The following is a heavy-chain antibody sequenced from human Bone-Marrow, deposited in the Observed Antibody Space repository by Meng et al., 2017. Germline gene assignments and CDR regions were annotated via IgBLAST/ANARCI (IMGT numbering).Heavy chain of an antibody. CDR2: IDQDGDT. J-gene: IGHJ4*02. D-gene: IGHD3-3*01. V-gene: IGHV4-4*02. Sequence: PVSGLGLGKPAGALSLTGDVLRLSCSLFDCWRRVRQAPGKGLRWIGEIDQDGDTNYNPALKSRVTIAIDNSKNQFSLKLSSVTAADTAVYYCARGRVFRRTIFGVVIFDYWGQGTLVTVSS. CDR1: RLSCSLFDC. CDR3: ARGRVFRRTIFGVVIFDY.